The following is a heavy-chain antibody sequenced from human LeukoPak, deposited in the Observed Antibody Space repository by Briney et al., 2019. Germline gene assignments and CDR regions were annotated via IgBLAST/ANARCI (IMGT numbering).Heavy chain of an antibody. D-gene: IGHD2-15*01. J-gene: IGHJ4*02. CDR1: GFTFSSYG. Sequence: QAGGSLRLSCAASGFTFSSYGMHWVRQAPGKGLEWVAFIRYDGSNKYYADSVKGRFTISRDNSRNTLYLQMNNLRAEDTAVYYCAKRGYCSVASCSQTPYYFDHWGQGTLVTVSS. CDR2: IRYDGSNK. CDR3: AKRGYCSVASCSQTPYYFDH. V-gene: IGHV3-30*02.